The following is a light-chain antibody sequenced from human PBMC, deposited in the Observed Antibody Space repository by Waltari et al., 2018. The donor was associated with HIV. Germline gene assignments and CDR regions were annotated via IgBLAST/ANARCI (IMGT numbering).Light chain of an antibody. CDR2: EVS. CDR3: SSYTSSSTLVL. J-gene: IGLJ2*01. Sequence: QSALTQPASVSGSPGQSITISCTGTSSDVGGYNYVSWHQQHPGKAPKLMIYEVSTRPSGVSNRFSGSKSGNTASLTISGLQAEDEADYYCSSYTSSSTLVLFGGGTKLTVL. V-gene: IGLV2-14*01. CDR1: SSDVGGYNY.